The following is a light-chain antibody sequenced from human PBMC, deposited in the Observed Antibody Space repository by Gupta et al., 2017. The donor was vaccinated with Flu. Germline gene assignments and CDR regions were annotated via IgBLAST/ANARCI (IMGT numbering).Light chain of an antibody. CDR1: NSDVGTYNY. V-gene: IGLV2-8*01. CDR2: EVN. CDR3: SAYAGSNNFEV. Sequence: VTSTGTGTNSDVGTYNYVSWEQQHPRKTPKLMIYEVNKRPSGVRDRFSGSKSGNTASLTVSGLQAEDGADYYCSAYAGSNNFEVFGGGTKLTVV. J-gene: IGLJ2*01.